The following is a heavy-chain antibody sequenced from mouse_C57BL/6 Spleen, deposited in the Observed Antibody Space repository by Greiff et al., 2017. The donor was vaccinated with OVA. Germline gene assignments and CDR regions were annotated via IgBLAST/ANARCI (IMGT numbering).Heavy chain of an antibody. V-gene: IGHV1-69*01. CDR1: GYTFTSYW. D-gene: IGHD6-2*01. CDR2: IDPSDSYT. J-gene: IGHJ2*01. Sequence: QVQLQQPGAELVMPGASVKLSCKASGYTFTSYWMHWVKQRPGQGLEWIGEIDPSDSYTNYNQKFKGKSTLTVDKSSSTAYMQLSSLTSEDSAVYYCARKVSSPVGGNYFDYWGQGTTLTVSS. CDR3: ARKVSSPVGGNYFDY.